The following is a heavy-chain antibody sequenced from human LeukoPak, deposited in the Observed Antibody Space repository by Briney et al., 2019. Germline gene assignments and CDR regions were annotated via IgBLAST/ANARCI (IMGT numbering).Heavy chain of an antibody. Sequence: ASVKVSCKASGYTFTGYYMHWVRQAPGQGLEWMGWINPNSGGTNYAQKFQGWVTMTRDTSISTAYMELSRLRSDDTAVYYCASAIVVVVAATWAFDIWGQGTMVTVSS. D-gene: IGHD2-15*01. CDR2: INPNSGGT. V-gene: IGHV1-2*04. CDR3: ASAIVVVVAATWAFDI. CDR1: GYTFTGYY. J-gene: IGHJ3*02.